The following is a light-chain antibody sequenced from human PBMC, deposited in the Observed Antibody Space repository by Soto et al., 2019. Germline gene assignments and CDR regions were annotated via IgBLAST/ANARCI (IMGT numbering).Light chain of an antibody. CDR1: QDIRTE. CDR2: GAT. Sequence: ALQMTQSSSSLSASVGDRVTITCRASQDIRTELGWYQQKPGKAPKLLIYGATTLQSGVPSRFSGSGSGTDFTLTISGLQPADFATYYCLQDYNYPRTFGQGTKVEVK. CDR3: LQDYNYPRT. J-gene: IGKJ1*01. V-gene: IGKV1-6*01.